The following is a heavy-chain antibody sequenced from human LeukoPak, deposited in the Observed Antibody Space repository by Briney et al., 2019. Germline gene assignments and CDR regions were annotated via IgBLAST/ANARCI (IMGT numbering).Heavy chain of an antibody. CDR1: GSTFSNYA. V-gene: IGHV3-23*01. D-gene: IGHD3-9*01. CDR2: ITGSGGNT. Sequence: GASLRLSCAASGSTFSNYAMSWVRQAPGKGLEWVSAITGSGGNTYYADSVKGRFTISRDNSKNTVFLQMNSLRAEDTDVYYCAKWGDYDVLTGYYVSDYWGQGTLVTVSS. J-gene: IGHJ4*02. CDR3: AKWGDYDVLTGYYVSDY.